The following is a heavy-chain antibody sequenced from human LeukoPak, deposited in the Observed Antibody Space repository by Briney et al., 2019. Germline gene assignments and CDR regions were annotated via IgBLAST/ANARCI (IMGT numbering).Heavy chain of an antibody. CDR2: ISSSGSSI. CDR1: GFTFSGYE. Sequence: GGSLRLSCATSGFTFSGYEMSWVRQAPGKGLEWVSYISSSGSSIYYADSVKGRFTISRDNTKNSLYLQMNSLRAGDTAIYYCAGVGRSSRPGYWGQGTLVTVSS. V-gene: IGHV3-48*03. D-gene: IGHD6-6*01. J-gene: IGHJ4*02. CDR3: AGVGRSSRPGY.